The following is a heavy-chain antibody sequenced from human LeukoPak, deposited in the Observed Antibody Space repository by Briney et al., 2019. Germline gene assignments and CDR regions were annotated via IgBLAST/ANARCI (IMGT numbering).Heavy chain of an antibody. V-gene: IGHV3-49*03. CDR3: SRTTYTTIWSSDY. J-gene: IGHJ4*02. CDR1: GFTFGDYT. CDR2: IRSEAYGGTV. Sequence: GGSLRLSCTASGFTFGDYTVSWFRQAPGKGLEWVSFIRSEAYGGTVEYAASVKGRFTLSRDDSKSVAYLQMNSLKAEDTAVYYCSRTTYTTIWSSDYWGQGTLVTVSS. D-gene: IGHD6-13*01.